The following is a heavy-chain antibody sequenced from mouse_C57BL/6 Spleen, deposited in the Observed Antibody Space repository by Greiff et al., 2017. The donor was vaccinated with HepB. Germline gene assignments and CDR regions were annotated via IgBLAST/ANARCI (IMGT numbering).Heavy chain of an antibody. J-gene: IGHJ4*01. CDR2: IYPGDGDT. V-gene: IGHV1-82*01. D-gene: IGHD1-1*01. Sequence: QVQLQQSGPELVKPGASVKISCKASGYAFSSSWMNWVKQRPGKGLEWIGRIYPGDGDTNYNGKFKGKATLTADKSSSTAYMQLSSLTSEDSAVYFCARTPYYYGSSYLYAMDYWGQGTSVTVSS. CDR1: GYAFSSSW. CDR3: ARTPYYYGSSYLYAMDY.